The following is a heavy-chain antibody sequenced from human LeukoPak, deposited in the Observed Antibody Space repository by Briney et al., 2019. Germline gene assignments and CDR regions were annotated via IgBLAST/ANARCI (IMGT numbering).Heavy chain of an antibody. J-gene: IGHJ2*01. V-gene: IGHV3-53*01. Sequence: GGSLRLSCAASGFTVSSNYMSWVRQAPGKGLEWVSVIYSGGSTYYADSVKGRFTISRDNSKNTLYLQMNSLRAEDTAVYYCARGLVEMATRYFDLWGRGTLVTVSS. CDR2: IYSGGST. CDR1: GFTVSSNY. D-gene: IGHD5-24*01. CDR3: ARGLVEMATRYFDL.